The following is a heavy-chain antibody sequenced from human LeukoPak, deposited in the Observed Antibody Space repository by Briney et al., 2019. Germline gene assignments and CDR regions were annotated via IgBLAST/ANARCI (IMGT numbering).Heavy chain of an antibody. V-gene: IGHV4-31*03. CDR2: IYYSGST. CDR1: GGSISSGGYY. J-gene: IGHJ5*02. Sequence: PSQTLSLTCTVSGGSISSGGYYWSWIRQHPGKGLEWIGYIYYSGSTYYNPSLESRVTISVDTSKNQFSLKLSSVTAADTAVYYCARYYGSGRTNWFDPWGQGTLVTVSS. D-gene: IGHD3-10*01. CDR3: ARYYGSGRTNWFDP.